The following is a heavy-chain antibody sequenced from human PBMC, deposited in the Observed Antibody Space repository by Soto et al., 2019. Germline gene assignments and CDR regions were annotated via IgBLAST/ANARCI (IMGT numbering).Heavy chain of an antibody. V-gene: IGHV3-23*01. CDR3: ATSFRYFDN. Sequence: GGSLRRSCAASGFTFSSYAMSWVRQAPGKGLEWVSTISGRGTNTYYADSVKGRFIISRDNLKNTVNLQMNGLGVEDTAIYYCATSFRYFDNWGQGTRVTVSS. CDR1: GFTFSSYA. J-gene: IGHJ4*02. CDR2: ISGRGTNT.